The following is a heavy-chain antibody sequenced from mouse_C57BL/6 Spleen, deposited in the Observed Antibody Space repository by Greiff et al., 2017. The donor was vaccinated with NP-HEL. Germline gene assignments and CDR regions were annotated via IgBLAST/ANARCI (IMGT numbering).Heavy chain of an antibody. D-gene: IGHD1-1*01. V-gene: IGHV1-26*01. CDR2: INPNNGGT. Sequence: EVQLQQSGPELVKPGASVKISCKASGYTFTDYYMNWVKQSHGKSLEWIGDINPNNGGTSYNQKFKGKATLTVDKSSSTAYMELRSLTSEDSAVYYCAGAITTVVGRIDYWGQGTTLTVSS. J-gene: IGHJ2*01. CDR1: GYTFTDYY. CDR3: AGAITTVVGRIDY.